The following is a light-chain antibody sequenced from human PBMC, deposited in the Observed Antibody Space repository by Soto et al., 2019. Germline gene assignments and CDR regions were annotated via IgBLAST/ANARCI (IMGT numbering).Light chain of an antibody. CDR2: GAS. CDR3: QQYASSPLT. V-gene: IGKV3-20*01. J-gene: IGKJ4*01. Sequence: EIVLTQSPGTLSLSPGERATLSCRASQSISSIFLAWYQHKPGQAPRLLIYGASTRATGIPDRFGGSGSGTDFTLTISRLEPEDFAVYYCQQYASSPLTFGGGTKVEIK. CDR1: QSISSIF.